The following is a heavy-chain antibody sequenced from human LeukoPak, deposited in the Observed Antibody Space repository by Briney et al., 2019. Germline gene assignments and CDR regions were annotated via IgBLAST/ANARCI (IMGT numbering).Heavy chain of an antibody. CDR3: ATGFQRSRYSSSWYGEVGNY. Sequence: ASVKVSCKVSGYTLTVLSMHWVRQAPGKGLEWMGGFDPEDGETIYAQKFQGRVTMTEVTSTDTAYMELSSLRSEDTAVYYCATGFQRSRYSSSWYGEVGNYWGREPWSPSPQ. D-gene: IGHD6-13*01. J-gene: IGHJ4*02. CDR2: FDPEDGET. V-gene: IGHV1-24*01. CDR1: GYTLTVLS.